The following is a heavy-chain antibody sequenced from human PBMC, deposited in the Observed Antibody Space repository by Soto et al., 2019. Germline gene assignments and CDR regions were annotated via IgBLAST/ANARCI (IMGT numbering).Heavy chain of an antibody. CDR2: LYDVDGS. V-gene: IGHV3-53*01. CDR3: STWHEREHAYYF. D-gene: IGHD3-3*01. Sequence: GGYLRISCAASELSVSGKKYVAWVRQAPGKGLEWVSALYDVDGSFYADSVKGRFTTSSDSSKTTVYLQMNGLRPDDTAVYYCSTWHEREHAYYFWGQRTTVTGSS. CDR1: ELSVSGKKY. J-gene: IGHJ6*02.